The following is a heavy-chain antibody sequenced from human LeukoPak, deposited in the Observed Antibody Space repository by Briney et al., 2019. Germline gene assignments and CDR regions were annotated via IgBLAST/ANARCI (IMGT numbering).Heavy chain of an antibody. CDR2: ISGSGGST. D-gene: IGHD2-2*01. J-gene: IGHJ6*03. CDR3: AKGSKEVPAAMRDYYYYMDV. Sequence: GGSLRLSCAASGFTFSSYGMSWVRQAPGKGLEWVSAISGSGGSTYYADSVKGRFTISRDNSKNTLYLQMNSLRAEDTAVYYCAKGSKEVPAAMRDYYYYMDVWGKGTTVTISS. CDR1: GFTFSSYG. V-gene: IGHV3-23*01.